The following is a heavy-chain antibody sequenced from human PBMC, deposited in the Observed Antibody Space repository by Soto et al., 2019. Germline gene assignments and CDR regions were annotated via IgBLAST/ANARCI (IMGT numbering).Heavy chain of an antibody. CDR3: ATRITMIVVVTDDAFDI. D-gene: IGHD3-22*01. J-gene: IGHJ3*02. CDR2: IIPIFGTA. V-gene: IGHV1-69*01. Sequence: QVQLVQSGAEVKKPGSSVKVSCKASGGTFSSYAISWVRQAPGQGLEWMGGIIPIFGTANYAQKFQGRVTITADESTSTAYMELISLRSEDTAVYYCATRITMIVVVTDDAFDIWGQGTMVTVSS. CDR1: GGTFSSYA.